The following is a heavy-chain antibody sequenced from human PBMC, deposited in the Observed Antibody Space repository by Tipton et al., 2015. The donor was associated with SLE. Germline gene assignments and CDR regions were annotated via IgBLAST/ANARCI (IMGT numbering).Heavy chain of an antibody. CDR2: IKSKTDGGTT. D-gene: IGHD4-11*01. J-gene: IGHJ4*02. Sequence: GSLRLSCAASGFTFSNAWMSWVRQAPGKGLEWVGRIKSKTDGGTTDYAAPVKSRFTISRDDSKNTLNLQMNSLKTEDTAVYYCTTDNSNYLLGYWGQGTLVTVSS. CDR1: GFTFSNAW. V-gene: IGHV3-15*01. CDR3: TTDNSNYLLGY.